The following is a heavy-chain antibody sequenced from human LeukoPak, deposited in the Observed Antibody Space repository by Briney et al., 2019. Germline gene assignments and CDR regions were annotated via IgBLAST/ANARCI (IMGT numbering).Heavy chain of an antibody. V-gene: IGHV3-48*04. J-gene: IGHJ4*02. D-gene: IGHD1-26*01. Sequence: GGSLRLSCAASGFTFSSYSMNWVRQAPGKGLEWVSYISGSSGTRYYADSAKGRFTISRDNAKNSLYLQMNSLRAEDTALYYCAREDLELRPFDYWGQGTLVTVSS. CDR2: ISGSSGTR. CDR1: GFTFSSYS. CDR3: AREDLELRPFDY.